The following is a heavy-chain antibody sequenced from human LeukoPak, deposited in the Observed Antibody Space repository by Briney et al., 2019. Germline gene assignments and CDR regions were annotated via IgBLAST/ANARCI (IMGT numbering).Heavy chain of an antibody. Sequence: SETLSLTCTLSGGSISTYYWNWIRQPPGKGLEWIGYVYINGNTNYNTSLQSRVTISVDTSKNQFSLRLNSVTAADTAVYYCARGVDMTTIFDQWGQGTLVTVSS. J-gene: IGHJ4*02. CDR1: GGSISTYY. D-gene: IGHD5-24*01. CDR3: ARGVDMTTIFDQ. CDR2: VYINGNT. V-gene: IGHV4-59*01.